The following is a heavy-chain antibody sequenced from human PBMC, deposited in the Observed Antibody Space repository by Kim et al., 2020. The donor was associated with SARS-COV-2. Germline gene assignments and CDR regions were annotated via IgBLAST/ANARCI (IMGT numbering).Heavy chain of an antibody. CDR3: ARGEYYYDSSAPSFDY. J-gene: IGHJ4*02. V-gene: IGHV1-18*04. CDR1: GYTFTSYG. CDR2: ISAYNGNT. Sequence: ASVKVSCKASGYTFTSYGISWVRQAPGQGLEWMGWISAYNGNTNYAQKLQGRVTMTTDTSTSTAYMELRSLRSDDTAVYYCARGEYYYDSSAPSFDYWGQGTLVTVSS. D-gene: IGHD3-22*01.